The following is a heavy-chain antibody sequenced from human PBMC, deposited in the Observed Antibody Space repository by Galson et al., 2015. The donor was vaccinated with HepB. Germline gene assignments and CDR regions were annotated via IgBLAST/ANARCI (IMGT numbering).Heavy chain of an antibody. Sequence: SVKVSCKASGGTFSSYAISWVRQAPGQGLEWMGRIIPILGIANYAQKFQGRVTITADKSTSTAYMELSSLRSEDTAVYYCARRSDYYDSSGLFDYWGQGTLVTVSS. CDR1: GGTFSSYA. V-gene: IGHV1-69*04. CDR3: ARRSDYYDSSGLFDY. CDR2: IIPILGIA. J-gene: IGHJ4*02. D-gene: IGHD3-22*01.